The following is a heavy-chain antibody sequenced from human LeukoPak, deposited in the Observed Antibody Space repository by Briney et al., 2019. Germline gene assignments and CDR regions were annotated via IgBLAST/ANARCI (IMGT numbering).Heavy chain of an antibody. CDR3: AKGREAMITFGGVIGY. J-gene: IGHJ4*02. D-gene: IGHD3-16*02. Sequence: GGSLRLSCAASGFTFSSYGMTWVRQAPGKGLEWISYISNSGSTIYYADSVKGRFTISRDNSKNTLYLQMNSLRAEDTAVYYCAKGREAMITFGGVIGYWGQGTLVTVSS. CDR1: GFTFSSYG. CDR2: ISNSGSTI. V-gene: IGHV3-48*01.